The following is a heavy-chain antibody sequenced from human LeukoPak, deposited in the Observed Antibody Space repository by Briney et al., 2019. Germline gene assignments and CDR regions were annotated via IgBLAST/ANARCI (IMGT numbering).Heavy chain of an antibody. Sequence: ASVKVSCKASGGTFSSYAINWVRQAPGQGLEWMGGIIPIFGTANYAQKFQGRVTITADESTSTAYMELSSLRSEDTAVYYCARQAFGGSGSYRYYYYYMDVWGKGTTVTISS. CDR1: GGTFSSYA. D-gene: IGHD3-10*01. J-gene: IGHJ6*03. CDR3: ARQAFGGSGSYRYYYYYMDV. CDR2: IIPIFGTA. V-gene: IGHV1-69*13.